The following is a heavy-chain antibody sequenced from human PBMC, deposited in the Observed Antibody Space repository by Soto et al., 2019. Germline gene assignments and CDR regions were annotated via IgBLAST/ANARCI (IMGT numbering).Heavy chain of an antibody. D-gene: IGHD3-9*01. Sequence: ASVKVSCKASGYTFTSYDINCVRQATGQGLEWMGWMNPNSGNTGYAQKFQGRLTISKDSSKNQVVLTMTNMGPMDTGTYYCARKGPEDWPLDYWGQGTLVTVSS. CDR1: GYTFTSYD. V-gene: IGHV1-8*01. CDR3: ARKGPEDWPLDY. CDR2: MNPNSGNT. J-gene: IGHJ4*02.